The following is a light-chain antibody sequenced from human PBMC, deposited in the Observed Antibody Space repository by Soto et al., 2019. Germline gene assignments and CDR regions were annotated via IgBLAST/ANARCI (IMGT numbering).Light chain of an antibody. V-gene: IGKV3-20*01. CDR2: GAS. Sequence: EIVLTQSPGTLSLSPGERATLSCRASQSVSSSYLAWYQQKPGQAPRLLIYGASSRATGIPDRFSGSGSGRDFTLTISGLEPEEFAVYYCQEYGISPITFGQGTRLEIK. CDR3: QEYGISPIT. CDR1: QSVSSSY. J-gene: IGKJ5*01.